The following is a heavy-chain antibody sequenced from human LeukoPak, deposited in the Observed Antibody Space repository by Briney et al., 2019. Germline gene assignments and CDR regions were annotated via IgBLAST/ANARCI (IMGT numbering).Heavy chain of an antibody. Sequence: SETLSLTCTVSGGSISSYYWSWIRQPAGKGLEWIGRIYTSGSTNYNPSLKSRVTISVDTSKNQFSLKLRSVTAADTAVYYCARAEMATITKYDAFDIWGQGTMVTVSS. D-gene: IGHD5-24*01. CDR3: ARAEMATITKYDAFDI. CDR1: GGSISSYY. J-gene: IGHJ3*02. V-gene: IGHV4-4*07. CDR2: IYTSGST.